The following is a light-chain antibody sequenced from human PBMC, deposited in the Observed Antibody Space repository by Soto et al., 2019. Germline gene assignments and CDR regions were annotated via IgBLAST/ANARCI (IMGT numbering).Light chain of an antibody. J-gene: IGLJ1*01. CDR2: DVS. CDR1: SSDVGGYNY. Sequence: QSTLTKPRSVSVSPGQSVTISCTGTSSDVGGYNYVSWYQQHPGKAPKLMIYDVSKRPSGVPDRFSGSKSGNTASLTISGLQAEDEADYYCCSYAGSYNYVFGTGTKVTVL. V-gene: IGLV2-11*01. CDR3: CSYAGSYNYV.